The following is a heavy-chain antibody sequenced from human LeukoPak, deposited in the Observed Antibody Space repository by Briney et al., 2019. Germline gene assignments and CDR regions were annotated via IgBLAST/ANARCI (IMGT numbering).Heavy chain of an antibody. J-gene: IGHJ4*02. D-gene: IGHD5-12*01. V-gene: IGHV3-30*18. Sequence: PGRSLRLSCAASGFTFSSYGMHWVRQAPGKGLEWVAVISYDGSNKYYADSVKGRFTISRDNSKNTLYLQMNSLRAEDTAVYYCAKDYSGYDEWVGNYFDYWGQGTLVTVSS. CDR3: AKDYSGYDEWVGNYFDY. CDR2: ISYDGSNK. CDR1: GFTFSSYG.